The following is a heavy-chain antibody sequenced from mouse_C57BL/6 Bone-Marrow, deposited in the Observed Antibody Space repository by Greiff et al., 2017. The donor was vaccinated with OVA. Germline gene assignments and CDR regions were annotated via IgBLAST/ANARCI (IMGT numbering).Heavy chain of an antibody. CDR2: INPYNGGT. D-gene: IGHD2-1*01. V-gene: IGHV1-19*01. J-gene: IGHJ2*01. CDR3: ARGNGNYYFDY. Sequence: VQLQQSGPVLVKPGASVKMSCKASGYTFTDYYMNWVKQSHGKSLEWIGVINPYNGGTSYNQKFKGKATLTVDKSSSTAYMELNSLTSEDSAVYYCARGNGNYYFDYWGQGTTLTVSS. CDR1: GYTFTDYY.